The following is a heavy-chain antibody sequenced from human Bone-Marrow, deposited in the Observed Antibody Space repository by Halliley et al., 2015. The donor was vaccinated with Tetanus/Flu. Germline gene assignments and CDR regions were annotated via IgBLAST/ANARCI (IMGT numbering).Heavy chain of an antibody. J-gene: IGHJ3*02. CDR1: GFPLRNYA. D-gene: IGHD3-22*01. Sequence: SLRLPCAASGFPLRNYAMSWVRQAPGKGLEWVSGISDSSVSTHYADSVKGRFTISRDNSKNTLYVQMNRMRAEDTAVYYCVRDITAYYDSSGYNAFDIWGQGTLVTVSS. CDR2: ISDSSVST. CDR3: VRDITAYYDSSGYNAFDI. V-gene: IGHV3-23*01.